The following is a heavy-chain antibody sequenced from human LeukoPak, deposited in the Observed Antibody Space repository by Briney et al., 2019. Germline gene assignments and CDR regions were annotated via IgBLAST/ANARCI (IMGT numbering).Heavy chain of an antibody. CDR2: IYIGDRT. Sequence: GGSLRLSCAASEFTVSSNYMSWVRQAPGKGLEWVSVIYIGDRTDYADSVKGRFIISRDDSRNTVYLQMRNVRTDDTAMYYCATLYGGQRADGYWGQGTLVIVSS. CDR3: ATLYGGQRADGY. CDR1: EFTVSSNY. D-gene: IGHD2-21*01. J-gene: IGHJ4*02. V-gene: IGHV3-53*01.